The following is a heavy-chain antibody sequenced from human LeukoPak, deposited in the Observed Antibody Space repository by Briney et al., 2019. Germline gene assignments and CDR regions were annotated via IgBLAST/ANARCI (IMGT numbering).Heavy chain of an antibody. V-gene: IGHV4-39*07. CDR3: ARGRSSWYNDAFDV. CDR1: GGSISSSSYY. Sequence: SETLSLTCTVSGGSISSSSYYWGWIRQPPGKGLEWIGSIYYSGSTYYNPSLKSRVTISVDTSKNQFSLKLSSVTAADTAVYYCARGRSSWYNDAFDVWGQGTMVTVSS. CDR2: IYYSGST. D-gene: IGHD6-13*01. J-gene: IGHJ3*01.